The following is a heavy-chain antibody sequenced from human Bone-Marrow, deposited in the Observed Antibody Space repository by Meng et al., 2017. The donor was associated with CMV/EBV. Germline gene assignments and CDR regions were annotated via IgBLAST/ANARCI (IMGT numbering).Heavy chain of an antibody. CDR2: IKQDGSEK. J-gene: IGHJ4*02. V-gene: IGHV3-7*01. Sequence: GESLKISCAASGFTFSSYWMSWVRQAPGKGLEWVANIKQDGSEKYYVDSVKGRFTISRDNAKNSLYLQMNSLRAEDTAVYYCARGVTWRYYDYVWGSYRPTNYYFDYWGQGTLVTVS. CDR3: ARGVTWRYYDYVWGSYRPTNYYFDY. CDR1: GFTFSSYW. D-gene: IGHD3-16*02.